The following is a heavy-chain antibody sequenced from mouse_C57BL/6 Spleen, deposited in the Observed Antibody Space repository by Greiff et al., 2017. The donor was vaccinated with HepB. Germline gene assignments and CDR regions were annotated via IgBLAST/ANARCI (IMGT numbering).Heavy chain of an antibody. CDR1: GFTFSDYG. Sequence: EVKLVESGGGLVKPGGSLKLSCAASGFTFSDYGMHWVRQAPEKGLEWVAYISSGSSTIYYADTVKGRFTISRDNAKNTLFLQMNSLRSEDTAMYYCARGLIRGDWYFDVWGTGTTVSVSS. V-gene: IGHV5-17*01. D-gene: IGHD2-3*01. J-gene: IGHJ1*03. CDR2: ISSGSSTI. CDR3: ARGLIRGDWYFDV.